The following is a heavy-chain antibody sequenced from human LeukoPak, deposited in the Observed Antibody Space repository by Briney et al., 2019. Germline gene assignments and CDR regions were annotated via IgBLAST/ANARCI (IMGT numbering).Heavy chain of an antibody. V-gene: IGHV1-69*13. CDR1: GGISSSYG. Sequence: SVRVSCKASGGISSSYGISWVREAPGEGLECMGGIIPDFDIANYAQKFQGRATITADESTRTAYMELSSLTSDDTAVYYCARVPGFDIVVVPDAYKYLDPWGQGTLVTVSS. J-gene: IGHJ5*02. CDR2: IIPDFDIA. CDR3: ARVPGFDIVVVPDAYKYLDP. D-gene: IGHD2-2*01.